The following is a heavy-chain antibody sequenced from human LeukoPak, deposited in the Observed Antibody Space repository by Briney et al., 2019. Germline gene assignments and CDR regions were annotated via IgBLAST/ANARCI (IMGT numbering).Heavy chain of an antibody. D-gene: IGHD3-22*01. CDR1: GFTFSSYS. Sequence: GGSLRLSCAASGFTFSSYSMNWVRQAPGRGLEWVSYISGSSRPIYYADSVKGRFTISRDNAKNSLYLQMNSLRAEDTAVYYCARRSYYDSSAIFDYWGQGTLVTVSS. CDR3: ARRSYYDSSAIFDY. V-gene: IGHV3-48*01. J-gene: IGHJ4*02. CDR2: ISGSSRPI.